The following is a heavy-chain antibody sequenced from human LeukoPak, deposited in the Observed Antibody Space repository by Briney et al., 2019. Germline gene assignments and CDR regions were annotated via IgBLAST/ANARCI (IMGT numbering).Heavy chain of an antibody. CDR2: ISSSGSTI. V-gene: IGHV3-11*04. CDR3: ARDRASYYDSSGYYGGWNDY. CDR1: GFTFSDYY. D-gene: IGHD3-22*01. Sequence: GGSLRLSCAASGFTFSDYYMGWIRQAPGKGLEWVSYISSSGSTIYYADSVKGRFTISRDNAKNSLYLQMNSLRAEDTAVYYCARDRASYYDSSGYYGGWNDYWGQGTLVTVSS. J-gene: IGHJ4*02.